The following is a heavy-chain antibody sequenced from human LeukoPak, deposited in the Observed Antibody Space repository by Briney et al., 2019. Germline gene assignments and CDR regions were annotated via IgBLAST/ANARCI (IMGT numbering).Heavy chain of an antibody. D-gene: IGHD1-26*01. CDR3: ARRGSYYNLDY. J-gene: IGHJ4*02. CDR1: GYPISSGYY. CDR2: IYHSGST. Sequence: PSETLSLTCAVSGYPISSGYYRGWLRPPPGKGLEGVGNIYHSGSTYYNPSLKCRVTIPVDTSKNQFSLKLSSATAADTAFYYCARRGSYYNLDYWGQGTLVTVSS. V-gene: IGHV4-38-2*01.